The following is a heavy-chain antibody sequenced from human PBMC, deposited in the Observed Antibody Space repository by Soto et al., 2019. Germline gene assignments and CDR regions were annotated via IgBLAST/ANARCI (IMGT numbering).Heavy chain of an antibody. D-gene: IGHD2-2*01. Sequence: ASVKVSCKASGYTFTSYYMHWVRQAPGQGPEWMGIINPSGGSTSYAQKFQGRVTMTRDTSTSTVYMELSSLRSEDTAVYYCARADVVVPAAIPFDYWGQGTLVTVSS. CDR1: GYTFTSYY. V-gene: IGHV1-46*01. CDR3: ARADVVVPAAIPFDY. J-gene: IGHJ4*02. CDR2: INPSGGST.